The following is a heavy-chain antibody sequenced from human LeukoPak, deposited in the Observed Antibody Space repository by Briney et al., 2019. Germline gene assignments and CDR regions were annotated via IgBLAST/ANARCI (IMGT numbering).Heavy chain of an antibody. D-gene: IGHD3-9*01. Sequence: SETLSLTCAVYGGSFGGYYWSWIRQPPGKGQEWIGEINHSGSTNYNPSLKSRVTISVDTSKNQFSLKLSSVTAADTAVYYCARGPRYFDWLLKIFDYWGQGTLVTVSS. CDR3: ARGPRYFDWLLKIFDY. J-gene: IGHJ4*02. V-gene: IGHV4-34*01. CDR2: INHSGST. CDR1: GGSFGGYY.